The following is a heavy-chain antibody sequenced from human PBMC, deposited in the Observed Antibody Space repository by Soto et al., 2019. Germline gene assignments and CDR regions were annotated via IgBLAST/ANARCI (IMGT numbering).Heavy chain of an antibody. J-gene: IGHJ6*02. CDR2: INSGST. D-gene: IGHD3-10*01. CDR3: ARVSGIYYYGMDV. CDR1: GGSISSSNW. Sequence: PSETLSLTCAVSGGSISSSNWWSWVRQPPGKGLEWIGEINSGSTNYNPSLKSRVTISVDTSKNQFSLKLSSVSAADTAVYYCARVSGIYYYGMDVWGQGTTVTVSS. V-gene: IGHV4-4*02.